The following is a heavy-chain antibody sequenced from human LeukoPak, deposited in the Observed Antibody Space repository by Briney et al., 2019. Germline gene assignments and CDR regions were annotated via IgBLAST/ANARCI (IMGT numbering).Heavy chain of an antibody. V-gene: IGHV3-15*07. CDR3: TTEYFGGFEY. J-gene: IGHJ4*02. D-gene: IGHD3-16*01. Sequence: GGSLRLSCVVSTFTKAWMNWVRQAPGKGLEWVGRVKNRGDGRTTDYAAPVKGRFITSRDDSKKTVYLQMDSLKTEDTAVYFCTTEYFGGFEYWGQGTLVTVSS. CDR1: TFTKAW. CDR2: VKNRGDGRTT.